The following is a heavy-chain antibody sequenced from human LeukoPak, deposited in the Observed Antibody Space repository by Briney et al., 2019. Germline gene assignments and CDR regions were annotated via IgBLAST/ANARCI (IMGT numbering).Heavy chain of an antibody. Sequence: GGSLRLSCAASGFIFNNYAMSWVRQAPGGVLEWVSVISGGGGSTYYAESVMGRFTISRDNSKNTLYLQMNSLRVEDTAVYYCAKSLLENSGFDYNWFDPWGQGTLVTVSS. CDR1: GFIFNNYA. CDR3: AKSLLENSGFDYNWFDP. J-gene: IGHJ5*02. D-gene: IGHD5-12*01. V-gene: IGHV3-23*01. CDR2: ISGGGGST.